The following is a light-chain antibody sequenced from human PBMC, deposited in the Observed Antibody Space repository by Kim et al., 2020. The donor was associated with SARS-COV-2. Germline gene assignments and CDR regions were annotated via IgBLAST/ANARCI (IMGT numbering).Light chain of an antibody. CDR1: KLGDKY. J-gene: IGLJ1*01. Sequence: ELTQPPSVSVSPGQTASITCSGDKLGDKYACWYQQKPGQSPVLVIYQDSKRPSGIPERFSGSNSGNTATLTISGTQAMDEADYYCQAWDSSTYVFGTGT. CDR3: QAWDSSTYV. CDR2: QDS. V-gene: IGLV3-1*01.